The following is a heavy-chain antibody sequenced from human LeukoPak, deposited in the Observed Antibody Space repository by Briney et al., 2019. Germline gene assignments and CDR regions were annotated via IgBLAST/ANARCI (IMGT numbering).Heavy chain of an antibody. CDR2: IKSKSDDYTT. D-gene: IGHD1-26*01. CDR1: GFTFSNAW. CDR3: TTDTRWELLFDY. Sequence: SAVSLRLSCSASGFTFSNAWMSRVRQAPGKGLEWVGRIKSKSDDYTTDNAARVTVRFTLSRDDSKNTLYLQMNSVKTEDTAVYYCTTDTRWELLFDYWGQGTLVTVSS. V-gene: IGHV3-15*01. J-gene: IGHJ4*02.